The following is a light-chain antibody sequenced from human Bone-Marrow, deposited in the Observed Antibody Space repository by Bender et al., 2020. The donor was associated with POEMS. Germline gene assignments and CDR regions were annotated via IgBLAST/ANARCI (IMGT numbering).Light chain of an antibody. V-gene: IGLV1-44*01. CDR3: AVWDDSLNGRV. J-gene: IGLJ3*02. CDR1: SSNIGAHA. Sequence: QSVLTQPPSASGTPGQRVTISCSGGSSNIGAHAVNWYQHLPGTAPKLLIYSSHRRPSEVPDGFSGSRSGTSASLAISGLQSEDEADYYCAVWDDSLNGRVCGGGTKLAV. CDR2: SSH.